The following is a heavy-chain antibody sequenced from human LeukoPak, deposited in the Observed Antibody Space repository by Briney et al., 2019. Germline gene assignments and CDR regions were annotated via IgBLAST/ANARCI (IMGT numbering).Heavy chain of an antibody. CDR2: IYNGGST. J-gene: IGHJ4*02. CDR1: GCSVSSNY. CDR3: ANSISIDFEY. V-gene: IGHV4-4*07. D-gene: IGHD2/OR15-2a*01. Sequence: SETLSLTCTVSGCSVSSNYWNWLRQPAGKGLEWIGRIYNGGSTNYNPSLERRVTISIDRTNNQFSLQLTSVTAAATAVDYCANSISIDFEYWGQGTLVTVSS.